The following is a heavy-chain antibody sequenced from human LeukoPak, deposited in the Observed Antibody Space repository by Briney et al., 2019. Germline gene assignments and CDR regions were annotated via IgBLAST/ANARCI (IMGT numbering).Heavy chain of an antibody. CDR1: GFTFRSHA. Sequence: GGSLRLSCAASGFTFRSHAMSWVRQAPGKGLEWVSAISGSGGSTYYADSVKGRFTISRDKSKNTLYLQMNSLRAEDTAVYYCAKGLAVAGHFDYWGQGTLVTVSS. CDR3: AKGLAVAGHFDY. CDR2: ISGSGGST. D-gene: IGHD6-19*01. J-gene: IGHJ4*02. V-gene: IGHV3-23*01.